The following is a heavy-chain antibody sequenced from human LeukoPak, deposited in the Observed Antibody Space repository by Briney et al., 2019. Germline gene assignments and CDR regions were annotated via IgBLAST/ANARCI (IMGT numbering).Heavy chain of an antibody. CDR3: AKSSDVDTAMEGSSDY. D-gene: IGHD5-18*01. CDR1: GFTFSSYA. J-gene: IGHJ4*02. CDR2: ISGSGGST. V-gene: IGHV3-23*01. Sequence: PGGSLRLSCAASGFTFSSYAMSWVRQALGKGLEWVSAISGSGGSTYYAGSVKGRFTISRDNSKNTLYLQMNSLRAEDTAVYYCAKSSDVDTAMEGSSDYWGQGTLVTVSS.